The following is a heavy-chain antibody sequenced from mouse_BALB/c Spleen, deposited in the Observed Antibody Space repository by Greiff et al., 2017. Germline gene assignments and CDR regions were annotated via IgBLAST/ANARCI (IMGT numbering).Heavy chain of an antibody. J-gene: IGHJ4*01. CDR2: ILPGSGST. CDR1: GYTFSSYW. D-gene: IGHD2-4*01. V-gene: IGHV1-9*01. Sequence: QVHVKQSGAELMKPGASVKISCKATGYTFSSYWIEWVKQRPGHGLEWIGEILPGSGSTNYNEKFKGKATFTADTSSNTAYMQLSSLTSEDSAVYYCARGYYDYDGYYAMDYWGQGTSVTVSS. CDR3: ARGYYDYDGYYAMDY.